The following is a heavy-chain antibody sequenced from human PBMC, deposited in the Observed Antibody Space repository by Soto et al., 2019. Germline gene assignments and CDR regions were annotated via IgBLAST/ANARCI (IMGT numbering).Heavy chain of an antibody. J-gene: IGHJ6*02. CDR1: GGTFSSYA. D-gene: IGHD2-15*01. CDR3: ARDRPALLLTYYGMDV. V-gene: IGHV1-69*01. CDR2: IIPIFGTA. Sequence: QVQLVQSGAEVKKPGSSVKVSCKASGGTFSSYAISWVRQAPGQGLEWMGGIIPIFGTANYALKFQGRVTITADESTSTAYMELSSLRSEDTAVYYCARDRPALLLTYYGMDVWGQGTTVTVSS.